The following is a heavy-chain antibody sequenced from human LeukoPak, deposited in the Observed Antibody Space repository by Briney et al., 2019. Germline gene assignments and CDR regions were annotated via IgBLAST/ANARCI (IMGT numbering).Heavy chain of an antibody. CDR3: ARDEPSSWYVDPNSYFDY. D-gene: IGHD6-13*01. J-gene: IGHJ4*02. Sequence: ASETVSCKASGYTFTGYYMHWVRQAPGPGLEWMGMVNPNSGGTNYAQKFQGSVTMTRDTSISTAYMALSRLRSDDTAVYYCARDEPSSWYVDPNSYFDYWGQGTLVTVS. CDR1: GYTFTGYY. V-gene: IGHV1-2*02. CDR2: VNPNSGGT.